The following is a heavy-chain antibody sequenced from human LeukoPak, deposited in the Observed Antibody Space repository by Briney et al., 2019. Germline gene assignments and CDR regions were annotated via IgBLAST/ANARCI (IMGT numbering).Heavy chain of an antibody. Sequence: KPGGSLRLSCVGSGFTFSIYDMNWVRQAPGKGLEWVSSITGSSTYTNYADSLKGRFTISRDNAKNSMYLEMNSLTAEDTAVYFCARDAALLPGKYYYYMDVWGKGTRVTVSS. D-gene: IGHD1-14*01. J-gene: IGHJ6*03. CDR3: ARDAALLPGKYYYYMDV. V-gene: IGHV3-21*01. CDR1: GFTFSIYD. CDR2: ITGSSTYT.